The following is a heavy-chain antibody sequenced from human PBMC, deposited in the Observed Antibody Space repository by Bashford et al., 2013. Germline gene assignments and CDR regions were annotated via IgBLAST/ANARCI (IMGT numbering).Heavy chain of an antibody. V-gene: IGHV5-51*01. Sequence: GESLKISCKGSGYTFTSYWIGWVRQTPGKGLEWMGIIYAGDSETRYSPSFQGHVTISRDNAKNSLYLQMDSLRAEDTAVYYCARDSPFSYSGSYAPCFESWGQGTLVTVSS. CDR1: GYTFTSYW. CDR3: ARDSPFSYSGSYAPCFES. CDR2: IYAGDSET. J-gene: IGHJ1*01. D-gene: IGHD1-26*01.